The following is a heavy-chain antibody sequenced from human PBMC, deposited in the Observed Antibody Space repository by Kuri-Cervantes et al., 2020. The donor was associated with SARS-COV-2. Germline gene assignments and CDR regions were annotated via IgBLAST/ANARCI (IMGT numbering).Heavy chain of an antibody. J-gene: IGHJ5*01. CDR3: ARDRYSGSYVRRWFDY. Sequence: GESLKISCTASGFTFSSHCMSWVRQAPGKGLEWVANIKEDGSEKHYVDSVKGRFTISRDNAQNSPYLQMNSLRAEDTAMYYCARDRYSGSYVRRWFDYWGQGTLVTVS. CDR1: GFTFSSHC. V-gene: IGHV3-7*01. CDR2: IKEDGSEK. D-gene: IGHD1-26*01.